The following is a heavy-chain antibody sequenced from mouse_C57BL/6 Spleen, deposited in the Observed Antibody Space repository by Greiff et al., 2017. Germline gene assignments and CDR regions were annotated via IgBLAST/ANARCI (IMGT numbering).Heavy chain of an antibody. CDR2: IDPSDSYT. V-gene: IGHV1-50*01. J-gene: IGHJ4*01. CDR1: GYTFTSYW. CDR3: AYSKRGHYAMDY. Sequence: QVQLQQPGAELVKPGASVKLSCKASGYTFTSYWMQWVKQRPGQGLEWIGEIDPSDSYTNYNQKFKGKATLTVDTSSSTAYMQLSSLTSEDSAVYYCAYSKRGHYAMDYWGQGTSVTVSS. D-gene: IGHD2-5*01.